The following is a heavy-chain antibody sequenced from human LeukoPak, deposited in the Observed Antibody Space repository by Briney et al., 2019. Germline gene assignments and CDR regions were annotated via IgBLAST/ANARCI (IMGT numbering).Heavy chain of an antibody. CDR2: ISYDGSNK. Sequence: GGSLRLSCAVSGVTFSTYGMHWVRQAPGKGLEWVAFISYDGSNKYYADSVKGRFTISRDNYKNTLYLEMNSLRPEDTALYCCAKDYSSSSDYFDFWGQGTLVTVSS. CDR3: AKDYSSSSDYFDF. CDR1: GVTFSTYG. V-gene: IGHV3-30*18. D-gene: IGHD6-13*01. J-gene: IGHJ4*02.